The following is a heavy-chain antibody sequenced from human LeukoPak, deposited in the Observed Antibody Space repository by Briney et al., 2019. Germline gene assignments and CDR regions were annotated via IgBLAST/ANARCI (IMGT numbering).Heavy chain of an antibody. CDR3: ARYKASSWYGGNWFDP. Sequence: GGSLRLSCAASGFTFSSYGMHWVRQAPGKGLEWVAFIRYDGSNKYYADSVKGRFTISRDNSKNTLYLQMNSLRAEDTAVYYCARYKASSWYGGNWFDPWGQGTLVTVSS. CDR1: GFTFSSYG. CDR2: IRYDGSNK. D-gene: IGHD6-13*01. V-gene: IGHV3-30*02. J-gene: IGHJ5*02.